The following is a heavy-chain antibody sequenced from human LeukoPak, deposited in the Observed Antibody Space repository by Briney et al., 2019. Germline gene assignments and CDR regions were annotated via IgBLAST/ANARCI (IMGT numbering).Heavy chain of an antibody. CDR1: EFTFSNYG. CDR3: ARGTPSSSGWLYYGMDV. J-gene: IGHJ6*02. CDR2: ISYDGSNK. V-gene: IGHV3-30*19. Sequence: PGRSLRLSCAASEFTFSNYGMHWVRQAPGKGLEWVAVISYDGSNKYYADSVKGRFTISRDNSKNTLYLQMNSLGAEDTAVYYCARGTPSSSGWLYYGMDVWGQGTTVTVSS. D-gene: IGHD6-19*01.